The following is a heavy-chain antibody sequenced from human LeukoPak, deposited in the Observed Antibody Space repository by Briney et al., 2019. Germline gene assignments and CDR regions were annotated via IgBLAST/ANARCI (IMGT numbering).Heavy chain of an antibody. CDR1: GYSFTTYW. Sequence: GESLKISCKGSGYSFTTYWIAWVRQMPGKGLEWMGIIYPDDSDIRYSPSFQGQVTISADKSISTAYLQWSSLKASDTAIYYCVRTPTCSSGSCYPNWFDSWGQGTLVTVSS. D-gene: IGHD2-15*01. CDR2: IYPDDSDI. J-gene: IGHJ5*01. CDR3: VRTPTCSSGSCYPNWFDS. V-gene: IGHV5-51*01.